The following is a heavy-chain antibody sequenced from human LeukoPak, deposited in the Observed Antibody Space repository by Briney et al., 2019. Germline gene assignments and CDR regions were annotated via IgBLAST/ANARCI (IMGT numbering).Heavy chain of an antibody. CDR3: ARARVYDSSGYCFDY. Sequence: AGGSLRLSCAASGFTVSSNYMSWVRQAPGKGLEWVSVTYTGGTTYYADSVKGRFTISRDNSKNTLYLQMDSLRAEDTAVYYCARARVYDSSGYCFDYWGQGTLVTVSS. J-gene: IGHJ4*02. V-gene: IGHV3-53*01. D-gene: IGHD3-22*01. CDR2: TYTGGTT. CDR1: GFTVSSNY.